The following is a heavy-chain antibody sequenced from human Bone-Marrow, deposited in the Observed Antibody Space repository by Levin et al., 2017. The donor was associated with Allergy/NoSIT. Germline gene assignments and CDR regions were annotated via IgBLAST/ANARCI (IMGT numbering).Heavy chain of an antibody. D-gene: IGHD3-3*01. CDR3: ATNSFDFLSGYPNWFDS. CDR2: LFYSGST. J-gene: IGHJ5*01. CDR1: GVSITTTNLY. V-gene: IGHV4-39*07. Sequence: SETLSLTCSVSGVSITTTNLYWAWIRQPPGKGLEWIGSLFYSGSTFYNPSLNSRVTLSLDTSNHQFSLKLSSVTAADTSIYYCATNSFDFLSGYPNWFDSWGQGTLVTVSS.